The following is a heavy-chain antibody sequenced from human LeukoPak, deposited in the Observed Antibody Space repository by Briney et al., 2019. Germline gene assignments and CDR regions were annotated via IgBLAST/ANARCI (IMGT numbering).Heavy chain of an antibody. CDR1: GGSISSYY. D-gene: IGHD1-26*01. J-gene: IGHJ4*02. Sequence: SETLSLTCTVSGGSISSYYWSWIRQPPGKGLEWIGYIYYSGSTNYNPSLKSRVTISVDTSKNQFSLKLSSVTAADTAVYYCARASGGSSFFDYWGQGTLVTVSS. CDR2: IYYSGST. V-gene: IGHV4-59*01. CDR3: ARASGGSSFFDY.